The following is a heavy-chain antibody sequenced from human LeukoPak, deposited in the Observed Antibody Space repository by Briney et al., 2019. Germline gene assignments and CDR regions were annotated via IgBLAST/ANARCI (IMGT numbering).Heavy chain of an antibody. CDR3: AILLAGVSNGYDNAFDI. Sequence: SETLSLTSAISGGSISNSSYYWGWIRQPPGKGLEWIGSIYYSGSTYYNPSLKSRVTISIDTSKKQFSLRLSSVTAADTAVYYCAILLAGVSNGYDNAFDIWGQGTMVPVSS. V-gene: IGHV4-39*07. CDR2: IYYSGST. D-gene: IGHD3-22*01. CDR1: GGSISNSSYY. J-gene: IGHJ3*02.